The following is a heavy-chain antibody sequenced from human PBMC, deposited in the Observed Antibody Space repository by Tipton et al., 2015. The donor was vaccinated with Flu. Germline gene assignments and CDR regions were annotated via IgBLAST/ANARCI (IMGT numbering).Heavy chain of an antibody. V-gene: IGHV4-38-2*02. CDR1: GHSISSDYY. CDR2: IFHTGST. CDR3: ARQPTPGWQFYYGLDV. J-gene: IGHJ6*02. Sequence: LRLSCTISGHSISSDYYWGWIRQSPGKGLEWIGNIFHTGSTYHNPSLKSRVTISVDTSKNQFSLKVFSVTAADTAVYYCARQPTPGWQFYYGLDVWGQGTTVTVAS. D-gene: IGHD2-15*01.